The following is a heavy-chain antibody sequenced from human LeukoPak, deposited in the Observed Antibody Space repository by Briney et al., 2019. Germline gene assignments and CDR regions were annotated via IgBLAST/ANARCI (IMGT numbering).Heavy chain of an antibody. CDR3: ARDWGRGTSGSGWYNWFDP. CDR2: INWNGGST. J-gene: IGHJ5*02. CDR1: GSTFDDYG. Sequence: PGGSLRLSCAASGSTFDDYGMSWVRQAPGKGLERVSGINWNGGSTGYADSVKGRFTTSRDNSKSTVYLQMNSLRLEDTAIYYCARDWGRGTSGSGWYNWFDPWGQGTLVTVSS. D-gene: IGHD6-19*01. V-gene: IGHV3-20*04.